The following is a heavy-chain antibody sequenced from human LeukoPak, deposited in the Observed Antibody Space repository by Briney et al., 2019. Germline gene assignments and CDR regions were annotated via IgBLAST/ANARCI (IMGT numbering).Heavy chain of an antibody. CDR2: IDWDDDK. D-gene: IGHD4-17*01. V-gene: IGHV2-70*04. CDR1: GFSLSTNGVR. J-gene: IGHJ4*02. Sequence: SGPALVKPTQTLTLTCTFSGFSLSTNGVRVSWIRQPPGKALEWFARIDWDDDKFYRTSLKTRLTISKDTSATRVVLTMTDMAPVDTATYYCARTTAVATFDYWGQGTLVTVSS. CDR3: ARTTAVATFDY.